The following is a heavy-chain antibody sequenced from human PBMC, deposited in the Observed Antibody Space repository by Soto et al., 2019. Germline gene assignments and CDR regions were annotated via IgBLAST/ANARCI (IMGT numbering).Heavy chain of an antibody. D-gene: IGHD3-10*01. CDR3: ATSYGSGYRAFDS. J-gene: IGHJ4*02. V-gene: IGHV1-69*02. Sequence: QVQLVQSGAEVKRPGSSVKVPCKASGDTFAFYSINWVRQAPGLGLEWMGRINPILSMSNYAQRFQGRVTMTADKSTSTAYMVLNSLRAEATGMYYCATSYGSGYRAFDSWGQGALVTVSS. CDR2: INPILSMS. CDR1: GDTFAFYS.